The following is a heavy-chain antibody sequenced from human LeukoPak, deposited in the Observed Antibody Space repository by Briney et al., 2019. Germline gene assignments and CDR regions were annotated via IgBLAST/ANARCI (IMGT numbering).Heavy chain of an antibody. D-gene: IGHD6-13*01. V-gene: IGHV3-48*03. CDR2: ISTSGGTK. CDR1: GFTFSSFE. CDR3: ARVKQQLVRLLGRDTTYYYYYYMDV. J-gene: IGHJ6*03. Sequence: GGSLRLSCAASGFTFSSFEMNWVRQAPGRGLEWLSHISTSGGTKYYADSVKGRFTISRDNAKNSLFLQMNSLRAEDTAVYFCARVKQQLVRLLGRDTTYYYYYYMDVWGKGTTVTVSS.